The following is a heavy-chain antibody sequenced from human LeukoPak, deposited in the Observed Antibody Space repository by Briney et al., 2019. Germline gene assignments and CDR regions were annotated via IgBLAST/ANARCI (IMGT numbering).Heavy chain of an antibody. J-gene: IGHJ5*02. Sequence: ASVKLSCKASGYTFTSYGISWVRQAPGQGLEWMGWISAYNGNTDYAQKLQGRVTMTTDTSTSTAYMELRSLRSDDTAVYYCARVPLEATMVGGVIPNWFDPWGQGTLVTVSS. CDR3: ARVPLEATMVGGVIPNWFDP. D-gene: IGHD3-10*01. V-gene: IGHV1-18*04. CDR2: ISAYNGNT. CDR1: GYTFTSYG.